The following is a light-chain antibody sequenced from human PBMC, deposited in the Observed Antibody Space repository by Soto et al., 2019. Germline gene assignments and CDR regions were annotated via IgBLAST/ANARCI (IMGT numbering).Light chain of an antibody. V-gene: IGLV1-44*01. J-gene: IGLJ7*01. CDR1: RFNVGSNN. Sequence: QSVLTQPPSVSGTPGQRVTISCSGARFNVGSNNVNWYQQVPGTAPKLIIYINNRRPSGVPDRFSGSKSGTSASLAISGLQSDDEADYYCATWDDTLNAVVFGGGTQLTVL. CDR2: INN. CDR3: ATWDDTLNAVV.